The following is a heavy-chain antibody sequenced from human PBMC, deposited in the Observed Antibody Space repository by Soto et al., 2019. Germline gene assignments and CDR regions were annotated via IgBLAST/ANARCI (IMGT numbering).Heavy chain of an antibody. CDR3: AREGASSGLNNWFDP. D-gene: IGHD3-10*01. CDR1: GGTFSSYA. J-gene: IGHJ5*02. CDR2: IIPIFGTA. Sequence: GGSVKVSCKASGGTFSSYAISWVRQAPGQGLEWMGGIIPIFGTANYAQKFQGRVTITADESTSTAYMELSSLRSEDTAVYYCAREGASSGLNNWFDPWGQGTLVTVSS. V-gene: IGHV1-69*13.